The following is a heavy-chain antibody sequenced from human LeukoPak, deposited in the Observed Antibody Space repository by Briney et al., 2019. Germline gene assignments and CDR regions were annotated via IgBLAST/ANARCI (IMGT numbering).Heavy chain of an antibody. D-gene: IGHD3-22*01. CDR2: IYHSGST. CDR1: GYSISSGYH. Sequence: KSSETLSLTCTVSGYSISSGYHWGWIRQPPGKGLEWIGSIYHSGSTYYNPSLKSRVTISVDTSKNQFSLKLSSVTAADTAVYYCARDRGWSGYYYDRFYDYWGQGTLVTVSS. CDR3: ARDRGWSGYYYDRFYDY. V-gene: IGHV4-38-2*02. J-gene: IGHJ4*02.